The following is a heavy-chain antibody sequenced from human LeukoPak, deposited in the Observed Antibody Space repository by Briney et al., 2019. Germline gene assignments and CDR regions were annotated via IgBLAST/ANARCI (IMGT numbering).Heavy chain of an antibody. Sequence: PSETLSLTCTVSGGSISSSSYYWGWIRQPPGKGLEWIGEINHSGSTNYNPSLKSRVTISVDTSKNQFSLKLSSVTAADTAVYYCAGGGPDCSGGSCSHRPVDADYWGQGTLVTVSS. CDR3: AGGGPDCSGGSCSHRPVDADY. CDR2: INHSGST. V-gene: IGHV4-39*07. J-gene: IGHJ4*02. CDR1: GGSISSSSYY. D-gene: IGHD2-15*01.